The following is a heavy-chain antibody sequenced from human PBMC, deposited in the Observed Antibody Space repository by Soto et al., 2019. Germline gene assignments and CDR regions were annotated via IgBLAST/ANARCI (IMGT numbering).Heavy chain of an antibody. J-gene: IGHJ4*02. CDR2: IDPSDSYT. Sequence: PGESLKISCKGSGYSFTTNWINWVRQTPGKGLEWMGRIDPSDSYTNYSPSFQGHVTISADKSISTAYLQWSSLKASDTAVYFCARVQIQQLENIFDYWGQGTLVTVSS. V-gene: IGHV5-10-1*01. CDR3: ARVQIQQLENIFDY. D-gene: IGHD3-3*01. CDR1: GYSFTTNW.